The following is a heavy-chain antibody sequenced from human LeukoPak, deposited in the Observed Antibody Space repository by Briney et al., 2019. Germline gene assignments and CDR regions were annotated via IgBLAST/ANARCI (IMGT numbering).Heavy chain of an antibody. D-gene: IGHD1-1*01. CDR1: GYTFTGYY. CDR3: ARGHWIGQDYSYMDV. CDR2: VNPNSGVT. V-gene: IGHV1-2*02. J-gene: IGHJ6*03. Sequence: ASVKVSCKASGYTFTGYYIHWVRQAPGQGLEWMGWVNPNSGVTNYAQKFQGRVTMTRDTSITTAYMELISPTSDDTAVYFCARGHWIGQDYSYMDVWGKGTTVTVSS.